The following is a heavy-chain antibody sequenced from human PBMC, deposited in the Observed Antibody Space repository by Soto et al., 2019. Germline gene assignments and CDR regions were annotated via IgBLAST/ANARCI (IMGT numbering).Heavy chain of an antibody. D-gene: IGHD1-26*01. V-gene: IGHV4-59*08. CDR3: ARHIVLGNTHYYYSMDV. CDR1: GGSISGYY. J-gene: IGHJ6*02. CDR2: IYYSGST. Sequence: QVQLQESGPGLVKPSETLSLTCTVSGGSISGYYWSWIRQPPGQGLEWIGYIYYSGSTNYNPSLKSRVTMSVDTSKDQFSLKLSSVTAADTAVYYCARHIVLGNTHYYYSMDVWGQGTTVTVSS.